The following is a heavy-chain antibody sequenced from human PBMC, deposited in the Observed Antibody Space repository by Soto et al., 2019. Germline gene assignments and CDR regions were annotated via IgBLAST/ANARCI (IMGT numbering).Heavy chain of an antibody. CDR1: GDSISGKSVA. V-gene: IGHV6-1*01. CDR2: TYFRAKWNY. D-gene: IGHD1-26*01. J-gene: IGHJ4*02. Sequence: SQTLSLTCAISGDSISGKSVAWYWIRQSPSRGLEWLGRTYFRAKWNYDYAVSVKSRITINPDTSKNQFSLQLHSVTPEDSAVYYCARVDGATLNFFDYWGQGIPVTVSS. CDR3: ARVDGATLNFFDY.